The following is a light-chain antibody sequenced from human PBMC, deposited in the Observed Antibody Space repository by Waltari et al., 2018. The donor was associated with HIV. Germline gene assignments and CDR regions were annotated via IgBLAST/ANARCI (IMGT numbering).Light chain of an antibody. CDR2: EVT. CDR3: TSQSVGTTSPRV. V-gene: IGLV2-23*02. Sequence: QPALTQPASISGSPGQSITVSCTGGPNDIGRYDFVSWYQQYPKKAPQVIIYEVTRRPSGVSARFSASKSGNTASLTISPLQPDDEAVYFCTSQSVGTTSPRVFGGGTRVTVL. J-gene: IGLJ2*01. CDR1: PNDIGRYDF.